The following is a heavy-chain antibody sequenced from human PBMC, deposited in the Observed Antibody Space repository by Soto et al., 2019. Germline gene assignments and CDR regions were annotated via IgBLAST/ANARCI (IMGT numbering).Heavy chain of an antibody. V-gene: IGHV1-69*06. J-gene: IGHJ4*02. CDR1: GGTFNSYG. CDR3: ARVRVIRGVIPSQFGL. D-gene: IGHD3-10*01. CDR2: IIPLYGTV. Sequence: QDHLAQSGAEVKKPGSSVTVSCKASGGTFNSYGISWVRQAPGQGLDWMGVIIPLYGTVNYAQKFQGRVSITADKSTSTAYMDLSSLRSDDTAVYYCARVRVIRGVIPSQFGLWGQGTLVTVSS.